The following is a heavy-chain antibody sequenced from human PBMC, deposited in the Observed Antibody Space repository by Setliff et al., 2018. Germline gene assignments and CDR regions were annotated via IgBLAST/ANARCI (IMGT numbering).Heavy chain of an antibody. D-gene: IGHD5-12*01. J-gene: IGHJ6*03. V-gene: IGHV1-69*05. CDR2: IIPIFGTT. CDR1: GGTFSNYD. Sequence: PVKVSCKASGGTFSNYDISWVRQAPGQGLEWMGGIIPIFGTTNYAQRFQGRVTITTDESTSTAYMELSSLRSEDTAVYYCARERGDIVTTTSYYYYLDVWGKGTTVTVSS. CDR3: ARERGDIVTTTSYYYYLDV.